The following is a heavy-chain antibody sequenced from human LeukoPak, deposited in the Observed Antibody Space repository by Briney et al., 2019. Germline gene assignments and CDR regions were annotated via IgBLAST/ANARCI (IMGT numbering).Heavy chain of an antibody. Sequence: SETLSLTCTVSGGSISSYYWSWIRQPPGKGLEWIAYICYSGSTNYNPSLKRRVTISVETCKNQFSLKLSSVTAADTAVYYCARGGAYVWGSYRTSYFDYWGQGTLVTVSS. CDR1: GGSISSYY. V-gene: IGHV4-59*01. J-gene: IGHJ4*02. D-gene: IGHD3-16*02. CDR3: ARGGAYVWGSYRTSYFDY. CDR2: ICYSGST.